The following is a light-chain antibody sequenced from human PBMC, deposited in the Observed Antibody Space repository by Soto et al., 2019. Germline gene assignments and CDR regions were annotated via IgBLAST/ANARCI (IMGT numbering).Light chain of an antibody. CDR1: QSISSY. J-gene: IGKJ1*01. Sequence: DIQMTQSPSSLLASVGDRVTITCRASQSISSYLNWYQQKPGKAPKLLIYAASSLQSGVPSRFSGSGSGTDFTLTISSLQPEDFATYYGQQSYSTPWTFGQGTKVEIK. CDR3: QQSYSTPWT. V-gene: IGKV1-39*01. CDR2: AAS.